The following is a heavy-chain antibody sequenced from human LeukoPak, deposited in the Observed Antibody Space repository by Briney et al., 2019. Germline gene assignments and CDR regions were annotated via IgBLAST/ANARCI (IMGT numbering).Heavy chain of an antibody. V-gene: IGHV1-2*06. CDR1: GYTFTGYY. Sequence: ASVKVSCKASGYTFTGYYMHWVRQAPGQGLEWMGRINPNSGGTNYAQKFQGRVTMTRDTSISTAYMELSRLRSDDTAVYYCAREMTTSLHFDYWGQGTLATVSS. J-gene: IGHJ4*02. CDR3: AREMTTSLHFDY. CDR2: INPNSGGT. D-gene: IGHD4-17*01.